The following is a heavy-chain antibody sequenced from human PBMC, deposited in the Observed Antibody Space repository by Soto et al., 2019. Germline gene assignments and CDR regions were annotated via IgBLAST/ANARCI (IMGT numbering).Heavy chain of an antibody. Sequence: SETLSLTCTVSGGSISSSSYYWGWIRQPPGKGLEWIGSIYYSGSTYYNPSLKSRVTISVDTSKNQFSLKLSSVTAADTAVYYCARYWSGSHALDYFAYWGQGTLVTVSS. CDR3: ARYWSGSHALDYFAY. V-gene: IGHV4-39*01. J-gene: IGHJ4*02. D-gene: IGHD1-26*01. CDR1: GGSISSSSYY. CDR2: IYYSGST.